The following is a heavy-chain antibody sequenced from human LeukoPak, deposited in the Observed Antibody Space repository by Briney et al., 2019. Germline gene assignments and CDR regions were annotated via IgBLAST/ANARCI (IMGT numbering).Heavy chain of an antibody. D-gene: IGHD6-6*01. J-gene: IGHJ3*02. Sequence: PSETLSLTCTVSGGSISSYYWGWIRQPPGKGLEWIGYIYYGGSTNYNPSLKSRATISVDMSKNQFSLKLSSVTAADTAVYYCAREYSSSPHAFDIWGQGTMVTVSS. CDR2: IYYGGST. CDR1: GGSISSYY. V-gene: IGHV4-59*01. CDR3: AREYSSSPHAFDI.